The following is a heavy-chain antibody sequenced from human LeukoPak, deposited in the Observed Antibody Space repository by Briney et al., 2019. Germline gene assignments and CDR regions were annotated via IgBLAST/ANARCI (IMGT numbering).Heavy chain of an antibody. CDR1: GGSFSGYY. CDR2: INHSGST. CDR3: ARCSGWYPYYYYYYMDV. D-gene: IGHD6-19*01. Sequence: SETLSLTCAVYGGSFSGYYWSWIRQPPGKGLEWIGEINHSGSTNYNPSLKSRVTISVDTSKNQFSLKLSSATAADTAVYYCARCSGWYPYYYYYYMDVWGKGTTVTISS. J-gene: IGHJ6*03. V-gene: IGHV4-34*01.